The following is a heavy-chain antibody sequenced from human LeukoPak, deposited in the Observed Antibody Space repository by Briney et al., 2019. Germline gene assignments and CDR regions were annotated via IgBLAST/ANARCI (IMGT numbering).Heavy chain of an antibody. D-gene: IGHD1-26*01. V-gene: IGHV1-2*02. CDR1: GYTFTGYY. Sequence: ASVKVSCKASGYTFTGYYLHWVRQAPGQGLEWMGWINPNSGGTTYAQKFQGRVTMTRDTPISTAYMELSRLRSDDTAVYYCARAIVGATGAFDPWGQGTLVTVSS. CDR2: INPNSGGT. CDR3: ARAIVGATGAFDP. J-gene: IGHJ5*02.